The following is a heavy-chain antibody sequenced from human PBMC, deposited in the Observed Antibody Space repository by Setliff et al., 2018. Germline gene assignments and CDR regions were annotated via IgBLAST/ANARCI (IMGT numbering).Heavy chain of an antibody. CDR3: AKNGFGVVALGVNNWFDP. J-gene: IGHJ5*02. CDR1: GFTFSTYT. Sequence: GGSLRLSCAASGFTFSTYTMNWVRQAPGKGLEWVSYISSGGGIIYYADSVKGRFTISRDNSKNTLYLQMNSLRAEDTAVYYCAKNGFGVVALGVNNWFDPWGQGTLVTVSS. CDR2: ISSGGGII. V-gene: IGHV3-48*01. D-gene: IGHD3-10*01.